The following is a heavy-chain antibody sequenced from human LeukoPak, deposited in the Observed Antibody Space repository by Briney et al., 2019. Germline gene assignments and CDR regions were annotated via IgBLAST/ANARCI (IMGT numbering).Heavy chain of an antibody. CDR1: GGSFSGYY. CDR3: AGLSSSWYKYYFDY. J-gene: IGHJ4*02. D-gene: IGHD6-13*01. V-gene: IGHV4-34*01. CDR2: INHSGST. Sequence: SETLSLTCAVYGGSFSGYYWRWIRQPPGKGLEWIGEINHSGSTNYNPSPKSRVTISVDTSKSQFSLKLSSVTAAYTAVYYCAGLSSSWYKYYFDYWGQGTLVTVSS.